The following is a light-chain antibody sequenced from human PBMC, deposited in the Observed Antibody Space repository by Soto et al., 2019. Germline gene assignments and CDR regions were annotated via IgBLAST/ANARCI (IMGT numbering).Light chain of an antibody. V-gene: IGLV2-14*01. CDR1: SSDVGAYNY. J-gene: IGLJ2*01. Sequence: QSALTQPASVSGSPGQSITISCTGTSSDVGAYNYVSWYQHHPGKVPKLLIYEVTNRPSGVSDRFSGSKSGNTASLTISGLQAEDEADYYCAAWDDSLNGVVFGGGTKLTVL. CDR3: AAWDDSLNGVV. CDR2: EVT.